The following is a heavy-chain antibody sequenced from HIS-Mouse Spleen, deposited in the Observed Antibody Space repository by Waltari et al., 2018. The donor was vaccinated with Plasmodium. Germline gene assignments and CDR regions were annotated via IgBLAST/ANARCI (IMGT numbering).Heavy chain of an antibody. Sequence: QVQLVQSGAEVKKPGASVKVSCKASGYTFTGYYMHWVRQAPGQGLAWMGLTNPNSGDKNYAQKFQGRVTMTRDTSISTAYMELSRLRSDDTAVYYCARVLGYKAAAGTFVEYFQHWGQGTLVTVSS. CDR2: TNPNSGDK. CDR1: GYTFTGYY. D-gene: IGHD6-13*01. V-gene: IGHV1-2*02. J-gene: IGHJ1*01. CDR3: ARVLGYKAAAGTFVEYFQH.